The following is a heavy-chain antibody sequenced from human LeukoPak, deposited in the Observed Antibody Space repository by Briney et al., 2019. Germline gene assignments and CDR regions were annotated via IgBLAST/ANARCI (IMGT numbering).Heavy chain of an antibody. D-gene: IGHD3-22*01. CDR1: GFTFSSYA. J-gene: IGHJ4*02. CDR3: AKDRYNYYDSSGYPAG. Sequence: PGGSLRLSCAASGFTFSSYAMSWVRQAPGKGLEWVSAISGSGGSTYYADSVKGRFTISRDNSKNTLYLQMNSLRAEDTAVYYCAKDRYNYYDSSGYPAGWSQGTLVTVSS. V-gene: IGHV3-23*01. CDR2: ISGSGGST.